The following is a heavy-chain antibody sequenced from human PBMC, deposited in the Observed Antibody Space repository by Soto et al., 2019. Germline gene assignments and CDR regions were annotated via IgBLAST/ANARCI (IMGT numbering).Heavy chain of an antibody. CDR2: VYPRDSDT. Sequence: LGESLKLSHKSSGYIFIDYWIGWVRHMPGKGLEWMGIVYPRDSDTRYSPSFQGQVTISADRSTGTAFLQWRSLKASDTALYYCARPPLPGYSIHFNSWGQGTLVAVSS. CDR1: GYIFIDYW. CDR3: ARPPLPGYSIHFNS. J-gene: IGHJ4*02. D-gene: IGHD2-15*01. V-gene: IGHV5-51*01.